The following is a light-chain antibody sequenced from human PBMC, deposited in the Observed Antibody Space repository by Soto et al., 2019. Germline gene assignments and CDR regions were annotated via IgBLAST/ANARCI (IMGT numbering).Light chain of an antibody. CDR2: GAS. CDR1: QGFSSN. CDR3: QQLNSYPLT. Sequence: DIQLTQSPSFLSASAGDRVSITCRASQGFSSNLAWYQQKPGKAPKLLSYGASILQGAVPSRFSGTESGTEFTLTISSLQPEDVAAYYCQQLNSYPLTWGGGTKVEIK. V-gene: IGKV1-9*01. J-gene: IGKJ4*01.